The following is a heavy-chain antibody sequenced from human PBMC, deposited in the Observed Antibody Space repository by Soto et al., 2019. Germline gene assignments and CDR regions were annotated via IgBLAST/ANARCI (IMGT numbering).Heavy chain of an antibody. CDR3: TTDKYYYGSGSYYPLDY. Sequence: GGSLRLSCAASGFTFTGYARHWVRQGTGKGLEWVAVISYDGSNKYYADSVKGKFTISRDDSKNTLYLQMNSLKTEDTAVYYCTTDKYYYGSGSYYPLDYWGQGTLVTVSS. CDR1: GFTFTGYA. CDR2: ISYDGSNK. D-gene: IGHD3-10*01. V-gene: IGHV3-30*03. J-gene: IGHJ4*02.